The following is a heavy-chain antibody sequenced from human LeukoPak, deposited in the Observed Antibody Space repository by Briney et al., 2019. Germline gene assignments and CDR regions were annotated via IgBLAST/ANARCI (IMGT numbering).Heavy chain of an antibody. Sequence: WIGRIYTSGSTNYNPSLKSRVTISVDTSKNQFSLRLSSVAAADTAVYYCARDGPVNNAFDIWGQGTMVTVSS. D-gene: IGHD2/OR15-2a*01. CDR2: IYTSGST. CDR3: ARDGPVNNAFDI. V-gene: IGHV4-61*02. J-gene: IGHJ3*02.